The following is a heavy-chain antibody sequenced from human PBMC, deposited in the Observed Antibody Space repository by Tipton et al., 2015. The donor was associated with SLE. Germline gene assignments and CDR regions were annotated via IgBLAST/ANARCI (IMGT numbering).Heavy chain of an antibody. J-gene: IGHJ4*02. V-gene: IGHV3-74*01. D-gene: IGHD4-17*01. CDR1: GFTFSSYW. CDR3: ARDRVDYGDFYDY. Sequence: SLRLSCEASGFTFSSYWMHWVRQAPGKGLVWVSRINSDESTTTYADSVKGRFTISRDNAKNTLYLQMNSLRAEDTAVYYCARDRVDYGDFYDYWGQGTLVTVSS. CDR2: INSDESTT.